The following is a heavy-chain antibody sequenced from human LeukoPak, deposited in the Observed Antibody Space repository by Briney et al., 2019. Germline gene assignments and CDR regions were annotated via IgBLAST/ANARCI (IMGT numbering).Heavy chain of an antibody. CDR3: AKDKYAQVGATGLFDY. V-gene: IGHV3-9*01. CDR2: ISWNSGSI. J-gene: IGHJ4*02. D-gene: IGHD1-26*01. CDR1: GFTFDDYA. Sequence: SGGSLRLSCAASGFTFDDYAMHWVRQAPGKGLEWVSGISWNSGSIGYADSVKGRFTISRDNSKNTLYLQMNSLRAEDTAVYYCAKDKYAQVGATGLFDYWGQGTLVTVSS.